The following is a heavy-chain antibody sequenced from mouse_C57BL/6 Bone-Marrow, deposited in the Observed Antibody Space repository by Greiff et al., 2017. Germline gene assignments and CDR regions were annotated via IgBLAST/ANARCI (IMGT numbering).Heavy chain of an antibody. J-gene: IGHJ4*01. Sequence: EVHLVESGGGLVKPGGSLKLSCAASGFTFSSYAMSWVRQTPEKRLEWVATISDGGSYTYYPDNVKGRFTISRDNAKNNLYLQMSHLKSEDTAMYYCARENDGYLYYYAMDYWGQGTSVTVSS. CDR2: ISDGGSYT. D-gene: IGHD2-3*01. CDR3: ARENDGYLYYYAMDY. V-gene: IGHV5-4*01. CDR1: GFTFSSYA.